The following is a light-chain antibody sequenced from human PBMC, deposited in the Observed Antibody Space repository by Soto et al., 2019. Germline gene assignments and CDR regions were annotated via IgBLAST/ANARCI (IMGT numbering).Light chain of an antibody. V-gene: IGKV3-15*01. J-gene: IGKJ4*01. CDR3: QQYNSWTLT. CDR2: GAS. Sequence: EVVLTQSPATLSVSPGERAALSCRPSQHVXTHLNWYQPEPGQAPRFLXYGASTMATGSPARLSGSGSGTEFTLTISSLQSEDFAVYYCQQYNSWTLTFGGGTKVDIK. CDR1: QHVXTH.